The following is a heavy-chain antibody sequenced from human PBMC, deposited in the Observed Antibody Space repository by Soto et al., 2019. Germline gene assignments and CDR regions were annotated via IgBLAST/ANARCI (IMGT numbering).Heavy chain of an antibody. CDR2: IYYSGST. J-gene: IGHJ4*02. CDR1: GCTISSCGYY. CDR3: ARSSQSTVTTVDY. Sequence: QVQLQESGPGLVKPSQTLSLTCTVSGCTISSCGYYWSWIRQHPGKDLEWIRYIYYSGSTYYNPSLKSRVTIAVDTSKNQFSLKLSSVTAADTAVYYCARSSQSTVTTVDYWGQGTLVTVSS. V-gene: IGHV4-31*03. D-gene: IGHD4-17*01.